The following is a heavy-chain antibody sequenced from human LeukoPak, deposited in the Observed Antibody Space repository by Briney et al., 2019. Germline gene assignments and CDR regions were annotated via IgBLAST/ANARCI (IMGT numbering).Heavy chain of an antibody. CDR1: GYSISIGYY. J-gene: IGHJ6*03. CDR3: AKSIASAGTNSCYYWDL. Sequence: KSSETLSLTCTVSGYSISIGYYWGWIRQPPGKGLARIGSIFHSGTTYYNPSLKSRVTISVDTSKNQFSLRLSSVTAADTGVYFCAKSIASAGTNSCYYWDLGRRGTRVSVS. D-gene: IGHD6-13*01. CDR2: IFHSGTT. V-gene: IGHV4-38-2*02.